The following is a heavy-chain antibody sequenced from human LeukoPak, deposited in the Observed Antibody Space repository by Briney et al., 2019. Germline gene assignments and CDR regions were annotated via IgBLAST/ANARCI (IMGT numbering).Heavy chain of an antibody. Sequence: SETLSLTCTVSGGSISIYYWNWIRQPAGKGLEWIGRIYTNENTFFNPSLKSRVTMSVGTSKNQFSLQLTSVTAADAAVYYCARSSDSSGYYGGGIIDYWGQGTLVTVSS. CDR2: IYTNENT. V-gene: IGHV4-4*07. D-gene: IGHD6-19*01. CDR3: ARSSDSSGYYGGGIIDY. J-gene: IGHJ4*02. CDR1: GGSISIYY.